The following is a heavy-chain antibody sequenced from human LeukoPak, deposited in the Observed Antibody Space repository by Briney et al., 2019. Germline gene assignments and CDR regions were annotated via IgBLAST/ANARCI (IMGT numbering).Heavy chain of an antibody. CDR1: GFTVSSNY. V-gene: IGHV3-66*01. Sequence: GGSLRLSCAASGFTVSSNYMSWVRQAPGKGLEWVSVIYSGGSTYYADSVKGRFTISRDNSKNTLYLQMNSLRAEDTAVYYCARDATHYDDAFDIWGQGTIVTVSS. J-gene: IGHJ3*02. CDR3: ARDATHYDDAFDI. D-gene: IGHD3-3*01. CDR2: IYSGGST.